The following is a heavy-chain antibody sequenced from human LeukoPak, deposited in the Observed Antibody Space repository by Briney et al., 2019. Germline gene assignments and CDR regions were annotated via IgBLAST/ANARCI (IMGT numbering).Heavy chain of an antibody. V-gene: IGHV3-48*01. CDR3: ARDRGMVDV. Sequence: GGSLRLSCEASGFAFSSSSMNWVRQAPGKGLEWVSYISGSSDIIYYTDSVKGRFTISRDNAKNSLYLQMNSLRAEDTAVYYCARDRGMVDVWGKGTTVTVSS. D-gene: IGHD2-8*01. CDR2: ISGSSDII. J-gene: IGHJ6*04. CDR1: GFAFSSSS.